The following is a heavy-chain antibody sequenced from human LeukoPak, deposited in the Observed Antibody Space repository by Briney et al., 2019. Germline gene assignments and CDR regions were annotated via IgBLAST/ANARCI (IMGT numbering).Heavy chain of an antibody. J-gene: IGHJ1*01. Sequence: GGSLRLSCAASGFTFRRYEMNWVRQAPGKGLEWIAYISSSGNIIYYSDSVKGRFTVSRDNANSSLYLQMDSLSAEDTAVYYCARESSSDNDDYYHNPEYLQHWGQGTLVTVSS. V-gene: IGHV3-48*03. CDR3: ARESSSDNDDYYHNPEYLQH. D-gene: IGHD3-10*01. CDR2: ISSSGNII. CDR1: GFTFRRYE.